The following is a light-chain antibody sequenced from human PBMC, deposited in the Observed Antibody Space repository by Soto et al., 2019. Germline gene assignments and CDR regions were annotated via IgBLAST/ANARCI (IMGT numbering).Light chain of an antibody. CDR3: QTWSTGIRV. V-gene: IGLV4-69*01. CDR2: LNSDGSH. Sequence: QPVLTQSPSASASLGASVKLTCTLSSGHSSYAIAWHQQQPEQGPRYLMKLNSDGSHSKGDGIPDRFSGSSSGTERYLTISSLQSEDEADYYCQTWSTGIRVFGGGTQLTVL. CDR1: SGHSSYA. J-gene: IGLJ3*02.